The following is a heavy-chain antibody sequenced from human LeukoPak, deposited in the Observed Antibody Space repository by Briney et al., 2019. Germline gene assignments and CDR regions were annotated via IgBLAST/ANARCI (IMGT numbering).Heavy chain of an antibody. J-gene: IGHJ4*02. CDR1: GGSISSYY. Sequence: SETLSLTCTVSGGSISSYYWSWIRQPPGKGLEWIGYIYYSGSTNYNPSLKSRVTISVDTSKNQFSLKLSSVTAADTAVYYCARLHSSSSLVFDYWGQGTLVTVSS. V-gene: IGHV4-59*01. D-gene: IGHD6-6*01. CDR2: IYYSGST. CDR3: ARLHSSSSLVFDY.